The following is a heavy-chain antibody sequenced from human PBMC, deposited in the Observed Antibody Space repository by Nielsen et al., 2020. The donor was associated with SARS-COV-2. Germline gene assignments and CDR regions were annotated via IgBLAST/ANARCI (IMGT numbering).Heavy chain of an antibody. CDR2: IYYSGST. Sequence: SETLSLTCTVSGGSVSSGSYYWSWIRQPPGKGLEWIGYIYYSGSTNYNPSLKSRVTISVDTSKNQFSLKLSSVTAADTAVYYCARDRGGSYWYYYGMDVWGQGTTVTVSS. V-gene: IGHV4-61*01. CDR3: ARDRGGSYWYYYGMDV. D-gene: IGHD1-26*01. CDR1: GGSVSSGSYY. J-gene: IGHJ6*02.